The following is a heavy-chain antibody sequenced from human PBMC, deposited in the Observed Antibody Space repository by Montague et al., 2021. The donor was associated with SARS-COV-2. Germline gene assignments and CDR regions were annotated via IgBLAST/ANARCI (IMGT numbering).Heavy chain of an antibody. CDR2: IYDGGAA. J-gene: IGHJ3*02. V-gene: IGHV4-59*01. CDR3: VRYHPYGGPRGAYDI. CDR1: GGSITGYY. Sequence: SETLSLTCTVSGGSITGYYWSWLRRSPGKGLEWIAYIYDGGAANYNPSLRSRVTISTDTSKNQLSLKLNSVTAADTAVYYCVRYHPYGGPRGAYDIWGQGTVVTVSS. D-gene: IGHD4-23*01.